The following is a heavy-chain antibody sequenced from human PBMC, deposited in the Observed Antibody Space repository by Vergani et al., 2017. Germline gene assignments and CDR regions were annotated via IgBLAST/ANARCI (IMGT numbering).Heavy chain of an antibody. Sequence: EVQLVESGGGLVQPGGSLRLSCAASGFTFSSYEMNWVRQAPGKGLEWVSYISSSGSTIYYADSVKGRFTISRDNAKNSLYLQMNSLRADDTAVYYCARKHISNYYDSSGYYYMGYYYGMDVWGQGTTVTVSS. CDR2: ISSSGSTI. V-gene: IGHV3-48*03. J-gene: IGHJ6*02. CDR3: ARKHISNYYDSSGYYYMGYYYGMDV. D-gene: IGHD3-22*01. CDR1: GFTFSSYE.